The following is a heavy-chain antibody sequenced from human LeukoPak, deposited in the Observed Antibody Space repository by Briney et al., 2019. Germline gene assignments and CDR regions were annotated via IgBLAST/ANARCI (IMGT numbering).Heavy chain of an antibody. J-gene: IGHJ4*02. Sequence: SETLSLTCTVSGGSISSSSYYWGWIRQPPGKGLEWIGSIYYSGSTYYNPSLKSRVTISIDTSKNQFSLKLSSVTAADTAVYYCARRLHGSGSYSFWGQGTLVAVSS. V-gene: IGHV4-39*01. CDR1: GGSISSSSYY. D-gene: IGHD3-10*01. CDR3: ARRLHGSGSYSF. CDR2: IYYSGST.